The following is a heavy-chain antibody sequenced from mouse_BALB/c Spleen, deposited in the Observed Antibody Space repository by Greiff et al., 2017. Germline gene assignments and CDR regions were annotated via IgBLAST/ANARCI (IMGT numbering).Heavy chain of an antibody. CDR2: INPSTGYT. CDR3: APLLWDAMDY. CDR1: GYTFTSYW. V-gene: IGHV1-7*01. J-gene: IGHJ4*01. Sequence: QVQLKESGAELAKPGASVKMSCKASGYTFTSYWMHWVKQRPGQGLEWIGYINPSTGYTEYNQKFKDKATLATDKSSSTAYMQLSSLTSEDSAVYYSAPLLWDAMDYWGQGTSVTVSS. D-gene: IGHD2-10*01.